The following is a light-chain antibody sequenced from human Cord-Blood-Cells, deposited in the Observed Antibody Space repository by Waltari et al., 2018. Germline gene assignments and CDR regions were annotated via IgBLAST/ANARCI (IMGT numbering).Light chain of an antibody. J-gene: IGLJ1*01. CDR1: SSDVGGSNY. V-gene: IGLV2-14*01. Sequence: QSALTQPASVSGSPGQSITISCTGTSSDVGGSNYVSWYQQHPGKAPKLMIYEVSNRPSGVSNRFSGSKSGNTASLTISGLQADDEADYYCSSYTSSSTRVFGTGTKVTVL. CDR2: EVS. CDR3: SSYTSSSTRV.